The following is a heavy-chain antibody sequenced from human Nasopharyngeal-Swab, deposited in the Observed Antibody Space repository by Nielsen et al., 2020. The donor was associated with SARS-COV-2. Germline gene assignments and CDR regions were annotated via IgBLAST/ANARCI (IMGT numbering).Heavy chain of an antibody. CDR3: ARGSVHDYGGSDFDY. D-gene: IGHD4-23*01. J-gene: IGHJ4*02. CDR1: GGSISSYY. CDR2: IYYSGST. V-gene: IGHV4-59*01. Sequence: SETLSLTCTVSGGSISSYYWSWIRQPPGKGLEWIGYIYYSGSTNYNPSLKSRVTISVDTSKNQFSLKLSSVIAADTAVYYCARGSVHDYGGSDFDYWGQGTLVTVSS.